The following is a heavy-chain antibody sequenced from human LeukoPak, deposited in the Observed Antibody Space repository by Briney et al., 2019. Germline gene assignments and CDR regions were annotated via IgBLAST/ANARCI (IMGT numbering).Heavy chain of an antibody. Sequence: GGSLRLSCAASGFTFSSYGMHWVRQAPGKGLEWVAAISYDGSNKYYADAVKGRFTISRDNSKNTLYLQMNSLRAEDTAVYYCAKGRTYYYDSADAFDIWGQGTTVTVSS. CDR1: GFTFSSYG. V-gene: IGHV3-30*18. CDR3: AKGRTYYYDSADAFDI. D-gene: IGHD3-22*01. CDR2: ISYDGSNK. J-gene: IGHJ3*02.